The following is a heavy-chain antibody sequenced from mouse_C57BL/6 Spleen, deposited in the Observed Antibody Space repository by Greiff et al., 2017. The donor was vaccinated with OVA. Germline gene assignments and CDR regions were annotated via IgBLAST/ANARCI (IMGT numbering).Heavy chain of an antibody. V-gene: IGHV1-64*01. D-gene: IGHD4-1*02. Sequence: QVQLQQPGAELVKPGASVKLSCKASGYTFTSYWMHWVKQRPGQGLEWIGMIHPNSGSTNYNEKFKSKATLTVDKSSSTAYMQLSSLTSEDSAVYYCASRLRQLGYAMDYWGQGTSVTVSS. J-gene: IGHJ4*01. CDR2: IHPNSGST. CDR1: GYTFTSYW. CDR3: ASRLRQLGYAMDY.